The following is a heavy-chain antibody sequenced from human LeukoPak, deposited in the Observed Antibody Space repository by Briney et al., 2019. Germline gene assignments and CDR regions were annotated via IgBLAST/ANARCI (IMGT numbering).Heavy chain of an antibody. Sequence: PGGSLRLSCAASGFTFDDYGVKWLRPAPGEGLGWVAAISGSGGSTYYADSVKGRFTISRDNAKNSLYRQTHSLRAEDTPEYHCAREQGGYAINYFDYWGQGTLVTVSS. CDR1: GFTFDDYG. V-gene: IGHV3-20*01. J-gene: IGHJ4*02. CDR2: ISGSGGST. CDR3: AREQGGYAINYFDY. D-gene: IGHD2-8*01.